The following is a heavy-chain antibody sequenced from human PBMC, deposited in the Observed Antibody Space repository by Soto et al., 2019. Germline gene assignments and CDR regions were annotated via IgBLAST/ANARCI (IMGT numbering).Heavy chain of an antibody. V-gene: IGHV3-23*01. J-gene: IGHJ4*02. D-gene: IGHD1-20*01. CDR2: ISVSDAFI. CDR3: TRETVAGITGLDY. CDR1: RFNVDAFA. Sequence: EVQLLESGGDLVQPGGSLRLSCAASRFNVDAFAVNWVRQAPGKGLEWVSGISVSDAFIYYADSVRGRFSISRDASENILYLQMNSLRVDDTALYYCTRETVAGITGLDYWGPGTLVTVSS.